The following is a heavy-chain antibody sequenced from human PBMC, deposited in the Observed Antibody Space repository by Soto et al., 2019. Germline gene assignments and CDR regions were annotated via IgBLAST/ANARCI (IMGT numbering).Heavy chain of an antibody. CDR2: IYYSGST. CDR1: GASIRSANYF. J-gene: IGHJ5*02. CDR3: ARDGALMVRSDH. D-gene: IGHD3-10*01. Sequence: QVQLQASGPGLVKPSQTLSLTCTVSGASIRSANYFWSWIRQPPGKGLERIGYIYYSGSTYYNSSLKSRVSISLGTSKNQFSLRLTSVTAADTAIFYCARDGALMVRSDHWGQGTLVTVSS. V-gene: IGHV4-30-4*01.